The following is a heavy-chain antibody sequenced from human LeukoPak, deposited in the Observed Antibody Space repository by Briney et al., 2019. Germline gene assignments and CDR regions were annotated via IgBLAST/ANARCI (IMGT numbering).Heavy chain of an antibody. CDR3: TTGYHTPSHDGY. V-gene: IGHV3-15*01. D-gene: IGHD2-15*01. CDR1: GFTFSSSW. CDR2: IRSKIDGATT. J-gene: IGHJ4*02. Sequence: GDPLRLSRSACGFTFSSSWMNWVRQAPGRGVEWIALIRSKIDGATTDYAAPVKGKFIISRDDSQNTLSLQMHSLKTDDTGIYFCTTGYHTPSHDGYWGQGTMVTVSS.